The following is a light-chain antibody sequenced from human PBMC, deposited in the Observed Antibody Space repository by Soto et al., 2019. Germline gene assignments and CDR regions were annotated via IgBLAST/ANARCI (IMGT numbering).Light chain of an antibody. CDR2: EVT. CDR3: CSYADSSTYL. CDR1: SSDVGSYNL. V-gene: IGLV2-23*02. J-gene: IGLJ1*01. Sequence: QSVLTQPASVSGSPGQSITISCTGTSSDVGSYNLVSWYQQHPGKAPKLMIYEVTKRPSGVSNRFSGSKSGNTASLTISGLQAEDEADYYCCSYADSSTYLSGTGTKVTVL.